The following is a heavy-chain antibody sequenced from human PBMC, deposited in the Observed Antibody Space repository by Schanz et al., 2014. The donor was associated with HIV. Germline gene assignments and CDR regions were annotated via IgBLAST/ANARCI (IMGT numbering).Heavy chain of an antibody. J-gene: IGHJ1*01. D-gene: IGHD3-10*01. V-gene: IGHV3-33*03. Sequence: VQLVESGGGVVQPGRSLRLSCAASGFTFSSYGMHWVRQAPGKGLEWVAVIWYDGSNKYYADSVKGRFTISRDNAKNTLYLQMNSLRVEDTALYYCAKDMGRQPEYFQHWGQGTLVTVSS. CDR2: IWYDGSNK. CDR3: AKDMGRQPEYFQH. CDR1: GFTFSSYG.